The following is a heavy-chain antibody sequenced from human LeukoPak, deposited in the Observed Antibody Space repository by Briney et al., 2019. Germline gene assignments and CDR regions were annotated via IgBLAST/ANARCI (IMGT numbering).Heavy chain of an antibody. J-gene: IGHJ4*02. Sequence: GGSLRLSCAASGFTFSSYGMHWVRQAPGKGLEWVAFIRYDGSNKYYADSVKGRFTISRDNSKNTLYLQMNSLRAEDTAVYYCAKGGGTGYSSSWFSNWGQGTLVTVSS. V-gene: IGHV3-30*02. D-gene: IGHD6-13*01. CDR3: AKGGGTGYSSSWFSN. CDR1: GFTFSSYG. CDR2: IRYDGSNK.